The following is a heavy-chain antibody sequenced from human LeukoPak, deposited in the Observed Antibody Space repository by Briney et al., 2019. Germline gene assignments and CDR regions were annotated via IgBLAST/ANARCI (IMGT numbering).Heavy chain of an antibody. CDR2: ISAYNGNT. CDR1: GYTFTGYY. CDR3: ARGPCGSGWTCRFDC. D-gene: IGHD6-19*01. Sequence: GASVKVSCKASGYTFTGYYMHWVRQAPGQGLEWMGWISAYNGNTNYAQKLQGRVTMTTDTSTSTAYMELRSLRSDDTAVYYCARGPCGSGWTCRFDCWGQGTLVTVSS. V-gene: IGHV1-18*04. J-gene: IGHJ4*02.